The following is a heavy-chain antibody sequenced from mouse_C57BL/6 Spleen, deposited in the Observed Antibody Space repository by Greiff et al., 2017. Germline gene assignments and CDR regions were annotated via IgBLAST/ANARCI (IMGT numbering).Heavy chain of an antibody. CDR1: GYTFTSYG. J-gene: IGHJ1*03. V-gene: IGHV1-81*01. D-gene: IGHD1-1*01. CDR2: IYPRSGNT. CDR3: ASTTVVPWDFDV. Sequence: VKLVESGAELARPGASVKLSCKASGYTFTSYGISWVKQRTGQGLEWIGEIYPRSGNTYYNEKFKGKATLTADKSSSTAYMELRSLTSEDSAVYFCASTTVVPWDFDVWGTGTTVTVSS.